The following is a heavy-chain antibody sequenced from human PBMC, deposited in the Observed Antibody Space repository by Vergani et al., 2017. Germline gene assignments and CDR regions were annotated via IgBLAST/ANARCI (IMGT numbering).Heavy chain of an antibody. CDR3: GKTQGTVVGTWWFDP. J-gene: IGHJ5*02. CDR2: TRPHEDGA. V-gene: IGHV3-30*02. CDR1: GLTLSSYG. D-gene: IGHD1-7*01. Sequence: QVQLVESGGGVVQPGGSMRLSCSASGLTLSSYGVHWVRQAPGRGLESVTFTRPHEDGAFYSASVSGRFTVSRDNSKNTLYLEMNRLNVDDTAIYYCGKTQGTVVGTWWFDPWGQGTPVTVSS.